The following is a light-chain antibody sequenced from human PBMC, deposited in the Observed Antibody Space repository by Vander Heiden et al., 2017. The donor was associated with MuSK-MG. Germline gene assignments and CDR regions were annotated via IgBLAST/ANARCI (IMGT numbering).Light chain of an antibody. CDR3: QQSYSTPRT. CDR2: AAS. CDR1: QSITSY. J-gene: IGKJ1*01. V-gene: IGKV1-39*01. Sequence: DIRMTHSPSSLSASVGDRVTITCRASQSITSYLNWYQQKPGKAPKLLIYAASSLQTGVPSRISGSGSGTDFTLTISSLQSEDFATYYCQQSYSTPRTFGQGTKVEIK.